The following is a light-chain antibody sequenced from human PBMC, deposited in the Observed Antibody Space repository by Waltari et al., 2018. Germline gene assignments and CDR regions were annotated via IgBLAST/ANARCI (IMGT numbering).Light chain of an antibody. V-gene: IGLV1-44*01. Sequence: QSALTQEASVSGTVGQTVTLSCLGTSNNVGRSAVVWYQQISHGGPKTVMFGNSLPSGIPDRFSGSKSGTTASLTISGLQPEDEADYYCSTWDYSLNAELFGGGTKLTVL. CDR2: GNS. CDR3: STWDYSLNAEL. CDR1: SNNVGRSA. J-gene: IGLJ2*01.